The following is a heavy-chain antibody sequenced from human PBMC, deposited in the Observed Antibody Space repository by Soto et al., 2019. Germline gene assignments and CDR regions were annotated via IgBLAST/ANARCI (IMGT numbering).Heavy chain of an antibody. Sequence: PSETLSLTCAVYGGSFSGYYWSWIRQPPGKGLEWIGEINHSGSTNYNPSLKSRVTISVDTSKNQFSLKLSSVTAADTAVYYCARGYDGGIAVAAPARGSRYFDYWGQGTLVTVSS. V-gene: IGHV4-34*01. J-gene: IGHJ4*02. CDR3: ARGYDGGIAVAAPARGSRYFDY. CDR2: INHSGST. D-gene: IGHD6-19*01. CDR1: GGSFSGYY.